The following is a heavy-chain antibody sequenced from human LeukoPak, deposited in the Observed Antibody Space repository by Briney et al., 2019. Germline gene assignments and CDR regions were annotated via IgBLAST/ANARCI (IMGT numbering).Heavy chain of an antibody. D-gene: IGHD5-18*01. CDR2: ISGSGGST. CDR1: GFTFSSYA. J-gene: IGHJ4*02. V-gene: IGHV3-23*01. CDR3: AKGQSGYSYGSTPDY. Sequence: GGSLRLSCAASGFTFSSYAMSWVRQAPGKGLEWVSAISGSGGSTYYADSVKGRFAISRDNSKNTLYLQLNSLRAEDTAVYYCAKGQSGYSYGSTPDYWGQGTLVTVSS.